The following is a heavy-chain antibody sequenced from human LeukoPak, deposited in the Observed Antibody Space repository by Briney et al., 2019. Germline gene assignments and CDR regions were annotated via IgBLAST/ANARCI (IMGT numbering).Heavy chain of an antibody. V-gene: IGHV3-23*01. D-gene: IGHD5-18*01. J-gene: IGHJ4*02. Sequence: GGSLRLSCAASGFTFSNYAMNWVRQAPGKGLEWVSAISGSGGTTYYADSVKGRFTISRDNSKNTLYLQMNSLRAEDTAVYYCAKAQGYSYGPYYFDYWGQGTLVTVSS. CDR3: AKAQGYSYGPYYFDY. CDR2: ISGSGGTT. CDR1: GFTFSNYA.